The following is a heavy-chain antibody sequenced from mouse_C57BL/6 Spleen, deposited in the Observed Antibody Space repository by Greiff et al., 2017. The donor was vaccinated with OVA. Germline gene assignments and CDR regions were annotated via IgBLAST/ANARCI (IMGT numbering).Heavy chain of an antibody. Sequence: QVQLQQPGAELVKPGASVKVSCKASGYTFTSYWMHWVKQRPGQGLEWIGRIHPSDSDTNYNQKFKGKATLTVDKSSSTSYMQLSSLTSEDSAVYYCAPSITTVAHFDVWGTGTTVTVSS. D-gene: IGHD1-1*01. J-gene: IGHJ1*03. V-gene: IGHV1-74*01. CDR2: IHPSDSDT. CDR3: APSITTVAHFDV. CDR1: GYTFTSYW.